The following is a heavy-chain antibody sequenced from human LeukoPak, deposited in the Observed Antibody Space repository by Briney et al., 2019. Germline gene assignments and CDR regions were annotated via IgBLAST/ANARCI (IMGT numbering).Heavy chain of an antibody. CDR1: GFTFSSYW. D-gene: IGHD2-2*01. CDR3: ARDTEVDCSTTSCFPFDF. J-gene: IGHJ4*02. CDR2: INSDGSST. V-gene: IGHV3-74*01. Sequence: GGSLRLSCEASGFTFSSYWMHWVRQAPGKGLVWVSRINSDGSSTSYADSVKGRFTMSRDNSRNILYLQMNSLRAEDTAVYYCARDTEVDCSTTSCFPFDFWGQGTLVTVSS.